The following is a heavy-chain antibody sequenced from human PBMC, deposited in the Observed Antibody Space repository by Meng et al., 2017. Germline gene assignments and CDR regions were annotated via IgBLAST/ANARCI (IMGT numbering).Heavy chain of an antibody. Sequence: GESLKISCAASGFTFSSYEMNWVRQAPGTGLEWVSYISSSGSNIYYADSVKGRFTISRDNAKNSMYLQMNSLRAEDTAVYYCASESNSSSWFYFDYWGQGTRVTVSS. CDR3: ASESNSSSWFYFDY. J-gene: IGHJ4*02. D-gene: IGHD6-13*01. V-gene: IGHV3-48*03. CDR2: ISSSGSNI. CDR1: GFTFSSYE.